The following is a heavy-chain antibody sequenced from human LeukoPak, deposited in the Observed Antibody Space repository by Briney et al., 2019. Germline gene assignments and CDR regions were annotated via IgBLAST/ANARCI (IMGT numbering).Heavy chain of an antibody. J-gene: IGHJ4*02. CDR1: GGSISSYY. CDR2: IYYSGST. D-gene: IGHD2-15*01. Sequence: SETLSLTCTVSGGSISSYYWSWIRQPPGKGLEWIGYIYYSGSTNYNPSLKSRVTISVDTSKNQFSLKLSSVTAADTAVYYCASYCSGGSCSIDYWGQGTLVAVSS. CDR3: ASYCSGGSCSIDY. V-gene: IGHV4-59*01.